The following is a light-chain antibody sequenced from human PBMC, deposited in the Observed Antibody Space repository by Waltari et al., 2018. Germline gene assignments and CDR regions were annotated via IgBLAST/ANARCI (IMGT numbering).Light chain of an antibody. CDR2: AAS. J-gene: IGKJ1*01. CDR3: QQIYSTPRT. V-gene: IGKV1-39*01. CDR1: QSISSY. Sequence: DIQMTQSPSSLSASVGDRVTITCRATQSISSYLNWYQQKPGKAPKILIYAASSLQSEVPSRFSGSGSGTDFTLTISSLQPEDFATYYCQQIYSTPRTFGHGTKVEIK.